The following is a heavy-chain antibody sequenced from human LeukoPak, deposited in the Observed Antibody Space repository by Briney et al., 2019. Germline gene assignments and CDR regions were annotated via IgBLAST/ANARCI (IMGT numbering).Heavy chain of an antibody. CDR3: ERLRYSTTWNDGSFDS. D-gene: IGHD6-13*01. J-gene: IGHJ4*02. V-gene: IGHV5-51*01. CDR2: IYPGDSDT. Sequence: GEPLKISCKASGYSFINYWICWVRHMSGKRLELIGIIYPGDSDTRDSPSFHRHVTISADTSITTAYLQRSRLDASATAFYYGERLRYSTTWNDGSFDSWGQGSLVTVS. CDR1: GYSFINYW.